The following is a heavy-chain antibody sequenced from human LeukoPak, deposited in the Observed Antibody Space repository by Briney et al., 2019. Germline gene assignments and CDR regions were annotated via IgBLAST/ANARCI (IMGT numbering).Heavy chain of an antibody. Sequence: SSETLSLTCAVYGGSFSGYYWSWIRQPPGKGLEWIGEINHSGSTNYNPSLKSRVTISVDTSKNQFSLKLSSVTAADTVVYYCARVVYRLPYYYYYYMDVWGKGTTVTVSS. CDR2: INHSGST. CDR1: GGSFSGYY. D-gene: IGHD2-8*01. J-gene: IGHJ6*03. V-gene: IGHV4-34*01. CDR3: ARVVYRLPYYYYYYMDV.